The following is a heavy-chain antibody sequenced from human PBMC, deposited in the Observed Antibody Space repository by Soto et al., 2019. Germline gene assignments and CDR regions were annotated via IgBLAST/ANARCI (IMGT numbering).Heavy chain of an antibody. V-gene: IGHV4-39*01. D-gene: IGHD3-16*01. CDR3: ATHAAYDCVWGDSDGSDY. Sequence: SETLSLTCTVCGGSISSNSYYWDWIRQPPGKGLEWIGSLFYIGATYHNPSLQSRVTISVDTSKNQFSLHLSSVTAADTAVYYCATHAAYDCVWGDSDGSDYFGQRTLVTFCS. CDR1: GGSISSNSYY. CDR2: LFYIGAT. J-gene: IGHJ4*02.